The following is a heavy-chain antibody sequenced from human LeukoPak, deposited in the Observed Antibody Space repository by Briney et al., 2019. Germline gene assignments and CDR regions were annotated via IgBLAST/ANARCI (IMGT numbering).Heavy chain of an antibody. J-gene: IGHJ1*01. V-gene: IGHV1-69*04. Sequence: ASVKVSCKASGGTFSSYAISWVRQAPGQGLEWMGRIIPILGIANYAQKFQGRVTITADKSTSTAYMELSSLRSEDTAVYYCAREVPRYYYDSSGYPTQYFQHWGQGTLVTVSS. CDR1: GGTFSSYA. D-gene: IGHD3-22*01. CDR2: IIPILGIA. CDR3: AREVPRYYYDSSGYPTQYFQH.